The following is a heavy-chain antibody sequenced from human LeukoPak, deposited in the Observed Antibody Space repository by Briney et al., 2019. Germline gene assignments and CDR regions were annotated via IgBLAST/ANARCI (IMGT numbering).Heavy chain of an antibody. D-gene: IGHD6-19*01. V-gene: IGHV3-74*01. Sequence: GGSLRLSCAASGFTFSSYSMNWVRQAPGKGLVWVSRIKSDGSSTTYADSVKGRFTISRDNAKNTLYLQMNSLRAEDTAVYYCARATLGYSSGWYDNWGRGTLVTVSS. J-gene: IGHJ5*02. CDR2: IKSDGSST. CDR3: ARATLGYSSGWYDN. CDR1: GFTFSSYS.